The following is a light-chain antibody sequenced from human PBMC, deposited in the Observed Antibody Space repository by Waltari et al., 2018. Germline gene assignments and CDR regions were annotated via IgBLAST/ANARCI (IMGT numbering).Light chain of an antibody. CDR3: QQRSNWPPT. V-gene: IGKV3-11*01. Sequence: IVLTQSPATLSLSPGERAPLSCRASQSVSSYLAWYQQKPGQAPRLLIYDASTRATGIPARFSGSGSGTDFTLTISSLEPEDFAVYYCQQRSNWPPTFGPGTKVDIK. CDR1: QSVSSY. CDR2: DAS. J-gene: IGKJ3*01.